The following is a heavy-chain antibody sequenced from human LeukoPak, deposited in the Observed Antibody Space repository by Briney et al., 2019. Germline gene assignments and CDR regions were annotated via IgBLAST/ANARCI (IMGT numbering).Heavy chain of an antibody. CDR1: GFTFSSYS. V-gene: IGHV3-48*01. J-gene: IGHJ4*02. CDR2: ISGSSGTI. CDR3: AGRDVYNSAF. D-gene: IGHD5-24*01. Sequence: GGSLRLSCVASGFTFSSYSMNWVRQAPGKGLEWVSYISGSSGTIYYADSMKGRFTISRDNAKNSLYLQINSLRAEDTAVYFCAGRDVYNSAFWGQGTLVTVSS.